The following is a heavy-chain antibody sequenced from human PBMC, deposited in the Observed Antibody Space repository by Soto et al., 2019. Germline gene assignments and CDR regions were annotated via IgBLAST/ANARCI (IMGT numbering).Heavy chain of an antibody. CDR3: ATVHSTSRSFDY. Sequence: GGSLRLSCAASGFTFSMSAMSWVRQAPGKGLEWVSTTGLNGRTTYYADSVKGRFTVSRDNSKNTLHLQMDSLRAEDTAVYYCATVHSTSRSFDYWGQGTLVTVSS. V-gene: IGHV3-23*01. CDR1: GFTFSMSA. J-gene: IGHJ4*02. CDR2: TGLNGRTT. D-gene: IGHD2-2*01.